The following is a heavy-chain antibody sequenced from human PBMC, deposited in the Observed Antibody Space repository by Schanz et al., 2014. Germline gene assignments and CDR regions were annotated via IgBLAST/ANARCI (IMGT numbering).Heavy chain of an antibody. CDR2: IIPILGIT. V-gene: IGHV1-69*04. CDR1: GGTFSSYT. Sequence: QVQLVQSAPEVKKPGSSVKVSCKASGGTFSSYTINWVRQAPGQGLEWMGRIIPILGITNVAQTFQDRVTITADKSTSTAYMKLSSLISEDTAVYYCARGLGDERWQDLNEAFDIWGQGTIVTVSS. D-gene: IGHD3-16*01. J-gene: IGHJ3*02. CDR3: ARGLGDERWQDLNEAFDI.